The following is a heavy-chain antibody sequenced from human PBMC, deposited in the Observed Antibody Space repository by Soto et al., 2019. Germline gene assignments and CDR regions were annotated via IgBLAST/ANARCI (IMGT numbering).Heavy chain of an antibody. CDR1: AFTFSGSS. Sequence: GGSLRLSCAASAFTFSGSSMHWVRQASGKELEWVCRIRSKANSYATAYAASVKGRFTISRDDSKNTAYLQMNSLKTEDTAVYYCTSQYESSGYSLEFDFSGQGTLVTVSS. CDR3: TSQYESSGYSLEFDF. V-gene: IGHV3-73*01. CDR2: IRSKANSYAT. D-gene: IGHD3-22*01. J-gene: IGHJ4*02.